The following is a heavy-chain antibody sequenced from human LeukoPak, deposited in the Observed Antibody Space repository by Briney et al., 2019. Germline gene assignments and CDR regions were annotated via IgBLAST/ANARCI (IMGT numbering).Heavy chain of an antibody. V-gene: IGHV3-48*02. CDR2: ISSSSSTI. J-gene: IGHJ4*02. CDR1: GFTFSSYS. Sequence: GGSLRLSCAASGFTFSSYSMNWVRQAPGKGLEWVSYISSSSSTIYYADSVKGRFTISRDNAKNSLYLQMNSLRDEDTAVYYCARDPGIQLWLDYFDYWGQGTLVTGSS. D-gene: IGHD5-18*01. CDR3: ARDPGIQLWLDYFDY.